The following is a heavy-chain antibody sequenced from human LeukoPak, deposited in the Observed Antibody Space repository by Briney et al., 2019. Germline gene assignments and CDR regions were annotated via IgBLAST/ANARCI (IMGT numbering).Heavy chain of an antibody. J-gene: IGHJ4*02. Sequence: GASVKVSCKASGGTFSSYAISWVRQAPGQGLEWMGGIIPIFGAANYAQKFQGRVTITADESTGTAYMELSSLRSEDTAVYYCARDNCGGDCYPSDWGQGTLVTVSS. CDR2: IIPIFGAA. D-gene: IGHD2-21*02. CDR1: GGTFSSYA. CDR3: ARDNCGGDCYPSD. V-gene: IGHV1-69*13.